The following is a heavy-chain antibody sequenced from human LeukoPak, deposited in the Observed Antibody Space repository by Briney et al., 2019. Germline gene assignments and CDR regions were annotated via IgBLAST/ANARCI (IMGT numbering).Heavy chain of an antibody. CDR3: AKGSYYDFWSGYYTDYYYYGMDV. Sequence: GGSLRLSCAASGFTFSSYGMHWVRQAPGKGLEWVAVISYDGSNKYYADSVKGRFTISRDNSKNTLYLQMNSLRAEDTAVYYCAKGSYYDFWSGYYTDYYYYGMDVWGQGTTVTVSS. V-gene: IGHV3-30*18. D-gene: IGHD3-3*01. CDR2: ISYDGSNK. J-gene: IGHJ6*02. CDR1: GFTFSSYG.